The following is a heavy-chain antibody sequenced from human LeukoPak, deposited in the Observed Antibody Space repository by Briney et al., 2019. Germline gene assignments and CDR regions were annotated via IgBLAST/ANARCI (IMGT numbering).Heavy chain of an antibody. J-gene: IGHJ4*02. V-gene: IGHV3-48*02. CDR2: ISSGGSTI. CDR1: GFTFSSYS. Sequence: GGSLRLSCAASGFTFSSYSMSWVHQAPGKGLEWVSYISSGGSTIYYPDSVRGRFTISRDNAKNSLFLQMNSLRDEDTALYYCARSRGNQLSFDYWGQGTLVTVSS. CDR3: ARSRGNQLSFDY. D-gene: IGHD3-22*01.